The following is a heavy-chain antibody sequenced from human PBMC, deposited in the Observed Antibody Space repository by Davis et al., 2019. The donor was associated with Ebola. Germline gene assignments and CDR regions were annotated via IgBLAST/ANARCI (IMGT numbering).Heavy chain of an antibody. V-gene: IGHV4-4*02. D-gene: IGHD6-13*01. J-gene: IGHJ4*02. CDR1: GGSISSSNW. CDR3: ARDRGIAAAGAFDY. CDR2: IYHSGST. Sequence: MPSETLSLTCAVSGGSISSSNWWSWVRQPPGKGLEWIGEIYHSGSTNYNPSLKSRVTISVDKSKNQFSLKLSSVTAADTAVYYCARDRGIAAAGAFDYWGQGTLVTVSS.